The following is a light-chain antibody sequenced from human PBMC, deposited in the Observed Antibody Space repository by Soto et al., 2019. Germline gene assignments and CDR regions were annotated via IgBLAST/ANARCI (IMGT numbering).Light chain of an antibody. V-gene: IGKV3-15*01. CDR1: QSVVL. CDR2: DAS. J-gene: IGKJ4*01. CDR3: QQYNHWPLT. Sequence: EVVMTQSPATLSASPGERVTLSCRASQSVVLVAWYQQKPGQAPRPLIYDASTRATDIPARFSGSGSGTEFTLTISSLQPEDVAVYYCQQYNHWPLTFGGGTKVEIK.